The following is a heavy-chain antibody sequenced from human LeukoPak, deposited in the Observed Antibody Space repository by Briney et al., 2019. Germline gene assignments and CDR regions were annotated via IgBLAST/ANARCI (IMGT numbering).Heavy chain of an antibody. D-gene: IGHD2-2*01. J-gene: IGHJ3*02. CDR2: INTDGSNT. CDR3: ARLSDTEGSSTCYRASDI. V-gene: IGHV3-74*01. CDR1: GFSFDNYW. Sequence: GGSLRLSCAASGFSFDNYWMHWVRQTPGKGPVWVSHINTDGSNTLYADSVKGRFTISRDNAKNSLYLQMNSLRAEDTAVYYCARLSDTEGSSTCYRASDIWGQGTMVIVSS.